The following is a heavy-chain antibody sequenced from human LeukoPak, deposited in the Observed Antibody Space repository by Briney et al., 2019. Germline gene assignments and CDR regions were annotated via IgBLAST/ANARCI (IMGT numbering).Heavy chain of an antibody. CDR3: ARETSERYCSSTSCYRRTRNDY. CDR2: ISSSGSTI. V-gene: IGHV3-48*04. D-gene: IGHD2-2*02. J-gene: IGHJ4*02. Sequence: PGGSLRLSCAASGFTFSSYSMNWVRQAPGKGLEWVSYISSSGSTIYYADSVKGRFTISRDNAKNSLYLQMNSLRAEDTAVYYCARETSERYCSSTSCYRRTRNDYWGQGTLVTVSS. CDR1: GFTFSSYS.